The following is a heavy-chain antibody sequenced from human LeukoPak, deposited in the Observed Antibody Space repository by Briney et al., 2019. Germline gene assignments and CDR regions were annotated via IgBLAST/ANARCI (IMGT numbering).Heavy chain of an antibody. CDR3: ALPANYYYGMDV. D-gene: IGHD2-2*01. Sequence: GGSLRLSCAASGFTFSSYAMSWVRQAPGKGLGWVSAISGSGGSTYYADSVKGRFTISRDNSKNTLYLQMNSLRAEDTAVYYCALPANYYYGMDVWGQGTTVTVSS. CDR1: GFTFSSYA. CDR2: ISGSGGST. V-gene: IGHV3-23*01. J-gene: IGHJ6*02.